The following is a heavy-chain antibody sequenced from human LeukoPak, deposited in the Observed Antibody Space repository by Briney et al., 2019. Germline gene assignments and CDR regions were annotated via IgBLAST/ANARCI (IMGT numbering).Heavy chain of an antibody. CDR3: ARVALTGEGGRGYFNL. D-gene: IGHD3-16*01. V-gene: IGHV4-39*02. CDR1: GDSISTSRYA. Sequence: SETLSLTCTVSGDSISTSRYAWGWIRQSPGKGLEWIGTIYNSGSTNLNPSLKARVTMSVDASKNHFSLNLNSVTAADTALYFCARVALTGEGGRGYFNLWGRGNLVSVSS. J-gene: IGHJ2*01. CDR2: IYNSGST.